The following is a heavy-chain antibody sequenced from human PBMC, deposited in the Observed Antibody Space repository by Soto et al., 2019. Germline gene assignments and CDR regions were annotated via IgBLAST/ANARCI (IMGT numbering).Heavy chain of an antibody. D-gene: IGHD4-17*01. Sequence: SETLSLTCTVSGGSVTNSSYYWGWIRQSPGKGLEWIGSVYYRGRSYSKSSVKGRVTISVDTSKNRFSLSLNSVTASDTAVYFCVSQRTTVPTQAYFDYWGPGALVTVSS. CDR1: GGSVTNSSYY. J-gene: IGHJ4*02. CDR3: VSQRTTVPTQAYFDY. CDR2: VYYRGRS. V-gene: IGHV4-39*01.